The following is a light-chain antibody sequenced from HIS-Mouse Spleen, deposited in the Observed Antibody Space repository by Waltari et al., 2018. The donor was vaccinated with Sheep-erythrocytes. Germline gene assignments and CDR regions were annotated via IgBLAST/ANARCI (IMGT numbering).Light chain of an antibody. CDR3: CSYAGSSTPWV. CDR1: SSDVGSYNL. J-gene: IGLJ3*02. V-gene: IGLV2-23*01. Sequence: QSALTQPASVSGSPGQSITISCTGTSSDVGSYNLVSWYQQHPGKAPKLMIYEGSKRPAGVSNRFSGSKSGNTASLTISGLQAEDEADYYCCSYAGSSTPWVFGGGTK. CDR2: EGS.